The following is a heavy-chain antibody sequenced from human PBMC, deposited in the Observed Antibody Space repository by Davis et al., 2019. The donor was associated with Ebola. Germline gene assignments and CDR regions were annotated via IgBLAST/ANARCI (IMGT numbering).Heavy chain of an antibody. J-gene: IGHJ6*02. CDR1: GFTFTTYG. CDR3: ARAVQGVAATVPYYYYGMDV. CDR2: ISYDGSIK. D-gene: IGHD6-25*01. V-gene: IGHV3-30*03. Sequence: PGGSLRLSCAASGFTFTTYGMHWVRQAPGKGLEWVAVISYDGSIKYYADSVKGRFTISRDNSKNTLNLQMNSLRAEDTAVYHCARAVQGVAATVPYYYYGMDVWGQGTTVTVSS.